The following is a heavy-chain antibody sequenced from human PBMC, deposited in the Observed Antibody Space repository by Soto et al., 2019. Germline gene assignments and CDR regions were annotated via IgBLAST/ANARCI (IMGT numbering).Heavy chain of an antibody. J-gene: IGHJ4*02. CDR1: GFTFDNYE. V-gene: IGHV3-48*03. Sequence: SGGSLRLSCAASGFTFDNYEMNWVRQAPGKGLEWVSYISSVGSTIYYADSVKGRFTISRDNAKNSLFLQMNSLRAEDTAVYYCAKEATNINNFHYWGQGTLVTVSS. CDR3: AKEATNINNFHY. D-gene: IGHD5-12*01. CDR2: ISSVGSTI.